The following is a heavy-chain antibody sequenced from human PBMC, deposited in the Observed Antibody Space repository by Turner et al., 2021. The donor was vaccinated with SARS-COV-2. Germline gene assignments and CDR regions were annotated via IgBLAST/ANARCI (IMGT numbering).Heavy chain of an antibody. Sequence: EVQLVESGGGLVQPGRSLRLSCAASGFTFDDYAMHWVRQAPGKGLDWVSGISWNSGTIGYADSVKGRFTISRDNAKNSLYLQMNSLRAEDTAVYYCARDHIAASHAFDIWGQGTMVTVSS. D-gene: IGHD6-13*01. CDR1: GFTFDDYA. CDR2: ISWNSGTI. CDR3: ARDHIAASHAFDI. V-gene: IGHV3-9*01. J-gene: IGHJ3*02.